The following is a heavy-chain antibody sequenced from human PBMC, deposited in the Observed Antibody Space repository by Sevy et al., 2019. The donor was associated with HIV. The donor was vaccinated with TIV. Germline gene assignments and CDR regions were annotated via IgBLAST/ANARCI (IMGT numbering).Heavy chain of an antibody. CDR3: AKKMGGGSGMAFLVDY. CDR1: GFTFSNFA. Sequence: GGSLRIPCAASGFTFSNFAMGWVRQAPGKGLDWISVISGTGDYTYYADSVKGRFTISRDNSKNTLFLQMNSLRAEDTAIFYCAKKMGGGSGMAFLVDYWGQGTLVTVSS. CDR2: ISGTGDYT. J-gene: IGHJ4*02. V-gene: IGHV3-23*01. D-gene: IGHD5-18*01.